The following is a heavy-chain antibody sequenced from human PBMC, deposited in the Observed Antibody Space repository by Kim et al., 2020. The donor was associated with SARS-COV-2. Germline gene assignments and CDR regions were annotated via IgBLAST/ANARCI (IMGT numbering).Heavy chain of an antibody. CDR1: GYTFTSYA. J-gene: IGHJ4*02. V-gene: IGHV1-3*01. Sequence: ASVKVSCKASGYTFTSYAMHWVRQAPGQRLEWMGWINAGNGNTKYSQKFQGRVTITRDTSASTAYMELSSPRSEDTAVYYCAREGPYYYDSSGYYYGDWGQGTLVTVSS. CDR3: AREGPYYYDSSGYYYGD. D-gene: IGHD3-22*01. CDR2: INAGNGNT.